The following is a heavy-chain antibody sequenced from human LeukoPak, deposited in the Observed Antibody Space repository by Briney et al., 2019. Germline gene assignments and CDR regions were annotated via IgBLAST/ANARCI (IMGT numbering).Heavy chain of an antibody. CDR1: GFTFSSYG. CDR3: AREERVYKTTIDY. CDR2: IWYDGSNK. J-gene: IGHJ4*02. V-gene: IGHV3-33*01. D-gene: IGHD2-8*01. Sequence: PGGSLRLSCAACGFTFSSYGMHWVRQAPGKGLEWVAVIWYDGSNKYYADSVKGRFTISRDNSKNTLYLQMNSLRAEDTAVYYCAREERVYKTTIDYWGQGTLVTVSS.